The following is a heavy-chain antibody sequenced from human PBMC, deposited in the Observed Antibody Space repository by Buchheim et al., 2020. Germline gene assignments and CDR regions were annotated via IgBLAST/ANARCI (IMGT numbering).Heavy chain of an antibody. V-gene: IGHV3-48*01. CDR3: ARKRTDGMDV. J-gene: IGHJ6*02. CDR2: ISSASSTL. Sequence: EVQLVESGGGLVQPGGSLRLSCAASGFTFSSYSMNWVRQAPGGGLEWVSYISSASSTLYYADSVKGRFTISRDNAKNTLYLRMNSLRAEDTAVYYCARKRTDGMDVWGQGTT. CDR1: GFTFSSYS.